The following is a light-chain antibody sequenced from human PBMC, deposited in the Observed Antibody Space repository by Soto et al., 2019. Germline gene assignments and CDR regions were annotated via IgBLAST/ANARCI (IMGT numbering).Light chain of an antibody. CDR2: GAS. J-gene: IGKJ1*01. CDR3: QQRSKT. Sequence: EIVLTQSPGTLSLSPGERATLSCRAGQSVSSNLAWYQQKPGQAPRLLIYGASTRATGIPARFSGSGSGTDFTLTISSLEPEDFAVYYCQQRSKTFGQGTKVDIK. V-gene: IGKV3-11*01. CDR1: QSVSSN.